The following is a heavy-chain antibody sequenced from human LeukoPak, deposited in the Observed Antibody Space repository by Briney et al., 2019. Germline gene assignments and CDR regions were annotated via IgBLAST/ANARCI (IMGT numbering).Heavy chain of an antibody. CDR1: GFTFSSYE. V-gene: IGHV3-48*03. Sequence: GGPLRLSCAASGFTFSSYEINWVRQAPAKGLEWVSYISNSGSTIYYTDSVKGRFTVSRDNAKNSLYLQMNSLRAEDTAVYYCARDRRAHNWGQGTLVTVSS. CDR2: ISNSGSTI. CDR3: ARDRRAHN. J-gene: IGHJ4*02.